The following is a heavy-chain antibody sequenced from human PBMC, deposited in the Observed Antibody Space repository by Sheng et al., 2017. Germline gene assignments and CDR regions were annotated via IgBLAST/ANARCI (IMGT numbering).Heavy chain of an antibody. J-gene: IGHJ4*02. V-gene: IGHV3-30*04. CDR1: GFTFSSYA. Sequence: QVQLVESGGGVVQPGRSLRLSCAASGFTFSSYAMHWVRQAPGKGLEWVAVISYDGSNKYYADSVKGRFTISRDNSKNTLYLQMNSLRAEDTAVYYCATGIAAAGTPSFDYWGQGTLVTVSS. CDR2: ISYDGSNK. CDR3: ATGIAAAGTPSFDY. D-gene: IGHD6-13*01.